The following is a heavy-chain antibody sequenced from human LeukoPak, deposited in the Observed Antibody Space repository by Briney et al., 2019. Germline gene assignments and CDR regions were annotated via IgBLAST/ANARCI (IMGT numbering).Heavy chain of an antibody. D-gene: IGHD4-23*01. CDR3: ARAPWTTVATPLNDY. CDR1: GYTFTSYG. Sequence: ASVKVSCKASGYTFTSYGISWVRQAPGQGLEWMGWISAYNGNTNYAQKLQGRVTMTTDTSTSTAHMELRSLRSDDTAVYYCARAPWTTVATPLNDYWGQGTLVTVSS. CDR2: ISAYNGNT. V-gene: IGHV1-18*01. J-gene: IGHJ4*02.